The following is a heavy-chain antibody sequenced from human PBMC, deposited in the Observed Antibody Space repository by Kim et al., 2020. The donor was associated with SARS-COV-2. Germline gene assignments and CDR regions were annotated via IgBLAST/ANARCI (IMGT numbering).Heavy chain of an antibody. CDR2: IKEDGSAK. Sequence: GGSLRLSCTASGFTFSSYWMSWVRQVPGKGLEWVANIKEDGSAKYYVDSVKGRFTISRDNAKNSLYLQVNSLRAEDTAVYYCAREISGTSSPDSWGQGTLITVSS. V-gene: IGHV3-7*03. D-gene: IGHD3-10*01. CDR3: AREISGTSSPDS. CDR1: GFTFSSYW. J-gene: IGHJ4*02.